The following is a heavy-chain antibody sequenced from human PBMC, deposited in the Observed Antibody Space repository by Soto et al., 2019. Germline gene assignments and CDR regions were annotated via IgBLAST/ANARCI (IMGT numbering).Heavy chain of an antibody. Sequence: SETLSLTCAVSGYSISSGYYWGWIRQPPGKGLEWIGSIYHSGSTYYNPSLKSRVTISVDTSKNQFSLKLSSGTAADTAVYYCARDLDLDWFDPWGQGTLVTVSS. J-gene: IGHJ5*02. CDR1: GYSISSGYY. V-gene: IGHV4-38-2*02. CDR2: IYHSGST. CDR3: ARDLDLDWFDP.